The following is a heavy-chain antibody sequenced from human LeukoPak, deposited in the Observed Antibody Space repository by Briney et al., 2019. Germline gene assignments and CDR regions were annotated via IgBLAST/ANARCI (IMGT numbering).Heavy chain of an antibody. V-gene: IGHV4-39*01. J-gene: IGHJ3*02. Sequence: KPSETLSLTCIVSGGSISSSSYYWGWIRQPPGKGLEWSGSVYYSGSNYYNPSLKSRVTISVDTSKNQFSLKLSSVTAADTAVYYCARLYYYDSSGYSAFDIWDQGTMVTVSS. D-gene: IGHD3-22*01. CDR3: ARLYYYDSSGYSAFDI. CDR2: VYYSGSN. CDR1: GGSISSSSYY.